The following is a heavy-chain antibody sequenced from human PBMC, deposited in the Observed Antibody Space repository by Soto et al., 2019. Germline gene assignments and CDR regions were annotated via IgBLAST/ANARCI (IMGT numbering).Heavy chain of an antibody. CDR3: AGRYNWNSPYFDY. Sequence: QVQLVQSGAEVKKPGSSVKVSCKASGGTFSSYAISWVRQAPGQGLEWMGGIIPIFGTANYAQKFQGRVTITADESTSTAYMGLGSLRSEDTAVYYCAGRYNWNSPYFDYWGQGTLVTVSS. V-gene: IGHV1-69*01. D-gene: IGHD1-7*01. J-gene: IGHJ4*02. CDR2: IIPIFGTA. CDR1: GGTFSSYA.